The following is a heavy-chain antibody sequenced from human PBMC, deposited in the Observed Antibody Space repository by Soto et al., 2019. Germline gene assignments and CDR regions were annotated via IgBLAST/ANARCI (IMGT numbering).Heavy chain of an antibody. CDR1: GFTFSSYA. CDR2: ISGGGETT. Sequence: EVQLLESGGGLVQPGGSLRLSCAASGFTFSSYAMWWVRQAPGKGLECVSAISGGGETTYYADSVKGRFTISRDNSKNTIYLKMNSLRAEDTAVYYCAFNSGSGSYYFDYWGQGTLVTVSS. CDR3: AFNSGSGSYYFDY. D-gene: IGHD3-10*01. V-gene: IGHV3-23*01. J-gene: IGHJ4*02.